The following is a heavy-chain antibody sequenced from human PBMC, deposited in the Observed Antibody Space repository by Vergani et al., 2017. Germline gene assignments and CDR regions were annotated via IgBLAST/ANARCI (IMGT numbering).Heavy chain of an antibody. CDR3: ASAVPAADEYYYYGMDV. Sequence: QVQLQESGPGLVKPSETLSLTCTVSGGSISSYYWSWIRQPPGKGLEWIGYIYYSGSTNYNPSLKSRVTISVDTSKNQFSLKLSSVTAADTAVYYCASAVPAADEYYYYGMDVWGQGTTVTVSS. D-gene: IGHD2-2*01. J-gene: IGHJ6*02. V-gene: IGHV4-59*01. CDR2: IYYSGST. CDR1: GGSISSYY.